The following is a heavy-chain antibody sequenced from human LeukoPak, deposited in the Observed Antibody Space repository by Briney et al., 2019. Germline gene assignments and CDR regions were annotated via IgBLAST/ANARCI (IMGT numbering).Heavy chain of an antibody. Sequence: ASVKVSCKASGGTFSSYAISWVRQAPGQGLEWMGGIIPIFGTANYAQKFQGRVTTTADESTSTAYMELSSLRSEDTAVYYCARGPDYNQNPSWGQGTLVTVSS. CDR3: ARGPDYNQNPS. CDR2: IIPIFGTA. V-gene: IGHV1-69*13. CDR1: GGTFSSYA. D-gene: IGHD4-11*01. J-gene: IGHJ4*02.